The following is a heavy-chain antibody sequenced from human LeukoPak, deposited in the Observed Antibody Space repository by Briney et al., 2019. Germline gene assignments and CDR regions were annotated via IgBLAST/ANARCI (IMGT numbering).Heavy chain of an antibody. D-gene: IGHD3-22*01. Sequence: GGFLRLSCAASGFTFSSYAMSWVRQAPGKGLEWVSAISGSGGSTYYADSVKGRFTISRDNSKNTLYLQMNSLRAEDTAVYYCAKGRYYDSSGYSNWGQGTLVTVSS. J-gene: IGHJ4*02. V-gene: IGHV3-23*01. CDR3: AKGRYYDSSGYSN. CDR1: GFTFSSYA. CDR2: ISGSGGST.